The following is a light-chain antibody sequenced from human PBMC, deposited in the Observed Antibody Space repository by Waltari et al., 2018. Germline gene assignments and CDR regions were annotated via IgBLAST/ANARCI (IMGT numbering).Light chain of an antibody. CDR2: YDS. Sequence: YLVTHSPPVSLAPGKTARITWGGDNIGSKGVHWYQQRPGQAPVLVISYDSDRPSGIPERFSGSNSGNTATLTISWVEADDEADYYCLVWHSTTDHHGVFGGGTKLTVL. CDR1: NIGSKG. J-gene: IGLJ2*01. CDR3: LVWHSTTDHHGV. V-gene: IGLV3-21*04.